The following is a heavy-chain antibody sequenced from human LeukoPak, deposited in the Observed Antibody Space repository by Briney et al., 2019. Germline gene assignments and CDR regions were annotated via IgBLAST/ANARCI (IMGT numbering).Heavy chain of an antibody. D-gene: IGHD6-19*01. CDR1: GGSFSGYY. J-gene: IGHJ4*02. Sequence: SETLSLTCAVYGGSFSGYYWSWIRQPPGKGLEWIGEINHSGSTNYNPSLKSRVTISVDTSQNQFSLTLSSVTAADTAVYYCARGIGQWLAVFYYFDYWGQGTLVTVSS. CDR2: INHSGST. CDR3: ARGIGQWLAVFYYFDY. V-gene: IGHV4-34*01.